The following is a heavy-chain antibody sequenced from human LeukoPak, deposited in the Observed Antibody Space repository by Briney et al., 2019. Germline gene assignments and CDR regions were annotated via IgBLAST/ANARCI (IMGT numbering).Heavy chain of an antibody. CDR1: GFTFSSSV. CDR3: VKDLSGWYSFDY. Sequence: PGGSLRLSCAASGFTFSSSVMSWVRQAPGKGLEWVSSITGSGGSTYYADSVKGRFSISRDNSKNTLYLQMNSLRAEDTAVYYCVKDLSGWYSFDYWGQGTLVTVSS. V-gene: IGHV3-23*01. D-gene: IGHD6-19*01. J-gene: IGHJ4*02. CDR2: ITGSGGST.